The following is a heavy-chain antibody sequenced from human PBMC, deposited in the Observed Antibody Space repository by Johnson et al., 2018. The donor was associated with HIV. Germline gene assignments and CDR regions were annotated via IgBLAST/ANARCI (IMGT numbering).Heavy chain of an antibody. CDR3: AKDISAPLYCSGGSCYSLAFDI. CDR1: GFTFDDYA. V-gene: IGHV3-9*01. CDR2: ITWNSGSI. J-gene: IGHJ3*02. D-gene: IGHD2-15*01. Sequence: VQLVESGGGLVQPGRSLRLSCAPSGFTFDDYAMHWVRQAPGKGLEWVSGITWNSGSIGYADSVKGRFTISRDNAKNSLYLQMNSLRAEDTALYYCAKDISAPLYCSGGSCYSLAFDIWGQGTMVTVSA.